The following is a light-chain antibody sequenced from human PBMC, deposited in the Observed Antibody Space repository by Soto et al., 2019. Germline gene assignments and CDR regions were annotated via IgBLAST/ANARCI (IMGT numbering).Light chain of an antibody. CDR1: NSDVGSYNL. CDR3: CSYAGSSTPGV. Sequence: QSALTQPASVSGSPGQSITISCTGTNSDVGSYNLVSWYQQHPGKAPKLMIYEGSKRPSGVSNRFSGSKSGNTASLTISGLQAEDEADYYCCSYAGSSTPGVFGGGTSSPS. V-gene: IGLV2-23*01. J-gene: IGLJ2*01. CDR2: EGS.